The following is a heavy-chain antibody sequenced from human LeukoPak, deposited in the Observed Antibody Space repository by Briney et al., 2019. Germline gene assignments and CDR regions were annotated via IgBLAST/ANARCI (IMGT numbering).Heavy chain of an antibody. CDR2: IYYSGST. D-gene: IGHD4-17*01. V-gene: IGHV4-59*11. J-gene: IGHJ5*02. CDR1: GGSISSHY. CDR3: ARGGTTVTPGLLWFDP. Sequence: PSQTLSLTCSVSGGSISSHYWSWIRQPPGKGLEWIGYIYYSGSTKYNPSLKSRVTISVDTSKNQFSLKLSSVTAADTAVYYCARGGTTVTPGLLWFDPWGQGTLVTVSS.